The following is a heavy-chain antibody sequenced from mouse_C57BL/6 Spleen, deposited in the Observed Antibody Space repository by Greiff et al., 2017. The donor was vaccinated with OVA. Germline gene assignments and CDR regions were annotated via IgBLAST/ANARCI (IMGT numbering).Heavy chain of an antibody. J-gene: IGHJ3*01. D-gene: IGHD1-1*01. CDR2: ISNGGGST. V-gene: IGHV5-12*01. Sequence: LKESGGGLVQPGGSLKLSCAASGFTFSDYYMYWVRQTPEKRLEWVAYISNGGGSTYYPDTVKGRFTISRDNAKNTLYLQMSRLKSEDTAMYYCATNYYGSSYGFAYWGQGTLVTVSA. CDR1: GFTFSDYY. CDR3: ATNYYGSSYGFAY.